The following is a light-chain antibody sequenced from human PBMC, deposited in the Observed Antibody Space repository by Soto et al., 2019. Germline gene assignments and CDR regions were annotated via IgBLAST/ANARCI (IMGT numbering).Light chain of an antibody. CDR3: QQYNSYLYT. J-gene: IGKJ2*01. CDR2: DAS. Sequence: DIQMTQSPSTLSASVGDRVTITCRASQSISSWLAWYQQKPGKAPKLLIDDASSLESGVPSRFSRSGSGTEFTLTISSLQPDDFATYYCQQYNSYLYTFGQGNK. V-gene: IGKV1-5*01. CDR1: QSISSW.